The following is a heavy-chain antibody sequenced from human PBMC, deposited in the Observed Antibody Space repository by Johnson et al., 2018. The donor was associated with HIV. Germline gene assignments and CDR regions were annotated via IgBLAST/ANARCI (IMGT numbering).Heavy chain of an antibody. V-gene: IGHV3-30*18. D-gene: IGHD3-3*01. CDR2: ISSDGSNK. CDR3: AKDLGERENEEWVSDYYYFSIGYPVQDPRGVVGVFDI. J-gene: IGHJ3*02. Sequence: QVQLVESGGGVVQPGRSLRLSCAASGFTFSSYGMHWVRQAPGKGLEWVAVISSDGSNKYYADSVKGRFTISRDNSKNTLYLQLAGLRPEATALYYCAKDLGERENEEWVSDYYYFSIGYPVQDPRGVVGVFDIWGQGTMVTVSS. CDR1: GFTFSSYG.